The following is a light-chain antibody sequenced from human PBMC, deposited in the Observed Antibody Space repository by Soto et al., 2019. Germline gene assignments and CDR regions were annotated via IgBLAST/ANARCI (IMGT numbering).Light chain of an antibody. Sequence: QAVVTQPPSVSGAPGQRVTISCTGSSSNIGAGYDVHWYQQLPGTAPKLLIYGNSNRPSGVPDRFSGSKSGTSASLAITGLQAEDDDDYYCQSYDSSRSGYVFGTGTKLTVL. J-gene: IGLJ1*01. CDR3: QSYDSSRSGYV. CDR1: SSNIGAGYD. V-gene: IGLV1-40*01. CDR2: GNS.